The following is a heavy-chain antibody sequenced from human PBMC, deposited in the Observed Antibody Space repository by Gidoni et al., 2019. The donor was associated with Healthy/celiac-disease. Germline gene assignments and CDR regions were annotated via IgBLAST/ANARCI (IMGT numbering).Heavy chain of an antibody. V-gene: IGHV3-15*01. CDR3: TTVFLDTAMVRVDY. D-gene: IGHD5-18*01. Sequence: EVQLVESGGGLVKPGGSLSLSCAASGFTFSNAWMSWVRQAPGKALEVVCRIKSKTDGGTTDYAAPVKGRFTISRDDSKNTLYLQMNSLKTEDTAVYYCTTVFLDTAMVRVDYWGQGTLVTVSS. CDR1: GFTFSNAW. J-gene: IGHJ4*02. CDR2: IKSKTDGGTT.